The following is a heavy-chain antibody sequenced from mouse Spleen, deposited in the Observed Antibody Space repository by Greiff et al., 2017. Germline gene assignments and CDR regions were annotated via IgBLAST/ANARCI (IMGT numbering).Heavy chain of an antibody. CDR3: AKGVITTATRYFDV. V-gene: IGHV5-17*01. CDR1: GFTFSDYG. D-gene: IGHD1-2*01. CDR2: ISSGSSTI. J-gene: IGHJ1*01. Sequence: DVKLVESGGGLVKPGGSLKLSCAASGFTFSDYGMHWVRQAPEKGLEWVAYISSGSSTIYYADTVKGRFTISRDNAKNTLFLQMTSLRSEDTAMYYCAKGVITTATRYFDVWGAGTTVTVSS.